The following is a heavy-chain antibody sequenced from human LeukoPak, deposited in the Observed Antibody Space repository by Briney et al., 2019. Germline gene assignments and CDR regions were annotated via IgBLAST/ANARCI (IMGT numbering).Heavy chain of an antibody. J-gene: IGHJ6*02. CDR2: ISWNSGSI. CDR3: AKDIISSSWYRDYYYYGMDV. Sequence: GGSLRLSCAASGFTFDDYAMHWVRQAPGKGLEWVPGISWNSGSIGYADSVKGRFTISRDNAKNSLYLQMNSLRAEDTALYYCAKDIISSSWYRDYYYYGMDVWGQGTTVTVSS. D-gene: IGHD6-13*01. V-gene: IGHV3-9*01. CDR1: GFTFDDYA.